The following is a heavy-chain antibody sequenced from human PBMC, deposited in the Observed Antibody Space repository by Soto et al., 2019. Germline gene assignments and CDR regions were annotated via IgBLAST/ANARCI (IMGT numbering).Heavy chain of an antibody. CDR2: VNPNSGGT. Sequence: SVKGSCKASGYTFTDSYIHWVRQAPGQGLEWMGWVNPNSGGTNYAQRFQGRLTMTRDTSISSAFMELSSLTSDDTAMYYCAMDWGSDAVNVWGQGTMVTVSS. CDR3: AMDWGSDAVNV. V-gene: IGHV1-2*02. CDR1: GYTFTDSY. J-gene: IGHJ3*01. D-gene: IGHD7-27*01.